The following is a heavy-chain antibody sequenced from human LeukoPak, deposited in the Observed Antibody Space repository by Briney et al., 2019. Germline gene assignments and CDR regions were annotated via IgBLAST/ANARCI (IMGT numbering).Heavy chain of an antibody. Sequence: SETLSLTCTVSGGSISSGGYYWSWIRQPPGKGLEWIGYIYHSGSTYYNPSLKSRVTISVDTSKNQFSLKLSSVTAADTAVYYCARRGPSLGRFLEWFRPPLWAFDIWGQGTMVTVSS. CDR3: ARRGPSLGRFLEWFRPPLWAFDI. CDR2: IYHSGST. CDR1: GGSISSGGYY. V-gene: IGHV4-30-2*01. D-gene: IGHD3-3*01. J-gene: IGHJ3*02.